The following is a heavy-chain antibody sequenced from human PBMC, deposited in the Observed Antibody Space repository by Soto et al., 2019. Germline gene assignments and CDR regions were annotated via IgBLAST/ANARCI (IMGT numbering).Heavy chain of an antibody. CDR1: GYTFTSYD. J-gene: IGHJ6*03. CDR3: ARINTYGGYDYYYYYMDV. CDR2: MNPNSGNT. V-gene: IGHV1-8*01. D-gene: IGHD5-12*01. Sequence: ASVKVSCEASGYTFTSYDMNWVRQATGQGLEWMGWMNPNSGNTGYAQKFQGRVTMTRNTSISTAYMELSSLRSEDTAVYYCARINTYGGYDYYYYYMDVWGKGTTVTVSS.